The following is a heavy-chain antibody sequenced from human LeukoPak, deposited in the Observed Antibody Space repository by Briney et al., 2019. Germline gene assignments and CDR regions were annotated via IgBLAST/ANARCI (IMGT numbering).Heavy chain of an antibody. CDR2: IHHSGST. D-gene: IGHD4-17*01. V-gene: IGHV4-4*02. CDR3: ARGGDYRFDY. J-gene: IGHJ4*02. CDR1: GGSISSGSW. Sequence: SGTLSLTCAVSGGSISSGSWWGWIRQPPGKGLEWIGEIHHSGSTNYNPSLKSRVTLSVDKSKSQLSLRLTPVTAADTAVYYCARGGDYRFDYWGQGTLVTVSS.